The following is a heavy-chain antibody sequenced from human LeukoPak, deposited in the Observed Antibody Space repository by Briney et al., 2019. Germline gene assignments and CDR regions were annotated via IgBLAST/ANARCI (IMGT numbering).Heavy chain of an antibody. J-gene: IGHJ4*02. CDR3: AKTYYYDSSGYYPTRGFDY. D-gene: IGHD3-22*01. V-gene: IGHV3-23*01. CDR1: GFTFSSYA. Sequence: GGSLRLSCAASGFTFSSYAMSWVRQAPGKGLEWVSAISGSGGSTYYADSVKGRFTISRDNSKNTLYLQMNSLRAEDTAVYYCAKTYYYDSSGYYPTRGFDYWGQGTLVTVST. CDR2: ISGSGGST.